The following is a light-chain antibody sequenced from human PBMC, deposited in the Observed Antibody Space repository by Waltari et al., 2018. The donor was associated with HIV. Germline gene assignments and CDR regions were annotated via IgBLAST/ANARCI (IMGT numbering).Light chain of an antibody. J-gene: IGKJ5*01. V-gene: IGKV3-15*01. CDR2: DAS. CDR1: QSVNNN. CDR3: QQYANWPFT. Sequence: EKVMTQSPATLSVSPGERATFTCRASQSVNNNLAWYQQKPGQAPRLLISDASTRATGIPARFRGSGSGTEFTLTISSLQSEDFAVYFCQQYANWPFTFGQGTRLEIK.